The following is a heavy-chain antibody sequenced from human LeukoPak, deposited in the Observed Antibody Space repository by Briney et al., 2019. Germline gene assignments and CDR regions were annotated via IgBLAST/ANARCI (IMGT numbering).Heavy chain of an antibody. V-gene: IGHV1-8*01. Sequence: ASVKVSCKASRYTFTSYDINWVRQATGQGLEWMGWMNPNSGNTGYAQKFQGRVTMTRNTSISTAYMELSSLRSEDTAVYYCARTYYDILTGYYVEYYYYGMDVWGQGTTVTVSS. CDR2: MNPNSGNT. CDR1: RYTFTSYD. J-gene: IGHJ6*02. D-gene: IGHD3-9*01. CDR3: ARTYYDILTGYYVEYYYYGMDV.